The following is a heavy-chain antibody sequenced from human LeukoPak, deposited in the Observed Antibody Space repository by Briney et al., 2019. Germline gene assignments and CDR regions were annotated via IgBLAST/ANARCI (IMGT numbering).Heavy chain of an antibody. V-gene: IGHV4-34*01. J-gene: IGHJ5*02. CDR1: GGSFSGYY. D-gene: IGHD3-10*01. CDR3: ARGALWLRYHWFDP. CDR2: INHSGST. Sequence: SETLSLTCAVYGGSFSGYYWSWLRQPPGKGLEWIGEINHSGSTNYNPSLKSRVTISVDTSKNQFSLKLSSVTAADTAVYYCARGALWLRYHWFDPWGQGTLVTVSS.